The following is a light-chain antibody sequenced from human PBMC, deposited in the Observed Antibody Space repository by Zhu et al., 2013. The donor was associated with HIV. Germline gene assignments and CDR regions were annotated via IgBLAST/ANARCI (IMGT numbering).Light chain of an antibody. CDR3: QQFKSYPLT. J-gene: IGKJ4*01. CDR2: ATS. CDR1: QSFSSGY. V-gene: IGKV3-20*01. Sequence: EIVLTQSPGTLSLSPGEGATLSCRASQSFSSGYLAWYQHKPGQAPRLLVFATSSRATGIPDRFSGSGSGTDFTLSITNLQPEDFATYFCQQFKSYPLTFGGGPKVEV.